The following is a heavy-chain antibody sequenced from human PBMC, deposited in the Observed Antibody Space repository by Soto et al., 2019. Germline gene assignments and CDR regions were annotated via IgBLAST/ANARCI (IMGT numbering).Heavy chain of an antibody. J-gene: IGHJ6*02. CDR1: GGSISGYY. V-gene: IGHV4-59*07. CDR3: AGQQLLPCYDALDV. CDR2: IYYRGST. Sequence: QVQLQESGPGLVKPSDTLSLTCNVSGGSISGYYWCWIRQSPGKGLEYIGYIYYRGSTNYNSSLKSRVTMSVDTSRNQFSLKMNSVTAADTAVYDCAGQQLLPCYDALDVGVQGTKVTVSS. D-gene: IGHD2-15*01.